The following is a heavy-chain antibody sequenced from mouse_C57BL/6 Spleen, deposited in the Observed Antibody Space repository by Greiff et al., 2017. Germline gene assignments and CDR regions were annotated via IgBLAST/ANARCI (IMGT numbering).Heavy chain of an antibody. J-gene: IGHJ3*01. CDR3: ASYYGSSMGFAY. CDR1: GFNIKDYY. CDR2: IDPEDGET. D-gene: IGHD1-1*01. V-gene: IGHV14-2*01. Sequence: VQLKESGAELVKPGASVKLSCTASGFNIKDYYMHWVKQRTEQGLEWIGRIDPEDGETKYAPKFQGKATITADTSSNTAYLQLSSLTSEDTAVYYCASYYGSSMGFAYWGQGTLVTVSA.